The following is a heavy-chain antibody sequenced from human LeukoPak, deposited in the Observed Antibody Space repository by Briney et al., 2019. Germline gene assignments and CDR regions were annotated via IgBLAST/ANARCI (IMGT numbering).Heavy chain of an antibody. CDR1: GGSFSGYY. Sequence: SQTLSLTCAVYGGSFSGYYWSWIRQPPGKGLEWIGEINHSGSTNYHPSLQTRGTISVDTSKNQFSLKLSTVTAAATAVYYCARGRYSSSWFPFDYWGQGTLVTVSS. CDR2: INHSGST. D-gene: IGHD6-13*01. CDR3: ARGRYSSSWFPFDY. J-gene: IGHJ4*02. V-gene: IGHV4-34*01.